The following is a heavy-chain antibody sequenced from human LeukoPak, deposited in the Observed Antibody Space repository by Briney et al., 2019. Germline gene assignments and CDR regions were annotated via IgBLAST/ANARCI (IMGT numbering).Heavy chain of an antibody. CDR2: ISAYNGNT. V-gene: IGHV1-18*01. CDR3: ARDLHSSSWSQNWFDP. Sequence: ASVTVSCKASGYTFTSYGISWVRQAPGQGLEWMGWISAYNGNTNYAQKLQGRVTMTTDTSTSTAYMELRSLRSDDTAVYYCARDLHSSSWSQNWFDPWGQGTLVTVSS. J-gene: IGHJ5*02. CDR1: GYTFTSYG. D-gene: IGHD6-13*01.